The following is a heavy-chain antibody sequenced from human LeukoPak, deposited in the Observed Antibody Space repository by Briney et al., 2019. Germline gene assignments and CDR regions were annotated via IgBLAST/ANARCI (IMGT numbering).Heavy chain of an antibody. J-gene: IGHJ4*02. Sequence: PGRSLRLSCAASGLTFSNYGMHWVRQAPGKGLECVAVISYNGNTKYYVDSVKGRFTISRDNSNNTLYLQMNSLRAEDTAVYYCAKGQTSNSWYYFDYWGQGTPVTVSS. CDR3: AKGQTSNSWYYFDY. V-gene: IGHV3-30*18. D-gene: IGHD6-13*01. CDR2: ISYNGNTK. CDR1: GLTFSNYG.